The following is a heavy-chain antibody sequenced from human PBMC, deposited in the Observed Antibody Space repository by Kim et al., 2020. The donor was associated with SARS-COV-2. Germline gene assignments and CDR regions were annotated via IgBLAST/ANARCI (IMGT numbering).Heavy chain of an antibody. CDR3: ARGVLYCSSTSCYHWFDS. V-gene: IGHV4-59*01. Sequence: SETLSLTCTVSGGSISSYYWSWIRQPPGKGLEWIGYIYYSGSTNYNPSLKSRVTISVDTSKNQFSLKLSSVTAADTAVYYCARGVLYCSSTSCYHWFDSWGQGTLVTVSS. CDR1: GGSISSYY. CDR2: IYYSGST. J-gene: IGHJ5*01. D-gene: IGHD2-2*01.